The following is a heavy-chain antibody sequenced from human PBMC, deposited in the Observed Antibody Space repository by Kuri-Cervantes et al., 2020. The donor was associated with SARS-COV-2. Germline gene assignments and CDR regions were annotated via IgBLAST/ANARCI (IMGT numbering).Heavy chain of an antibody. J-gene: IGHJ4*02. D-gene: IGHD2-2*01. Sequence: GSLRLSCTVSGGSISGHYWSWIRQPPGKGLEWIGYVYYSGTISYNPSLKSRVTISVDTSKNQFSLKLSSVTAADTAVYYCASGGGVVVPAEEAWFDYWGQGTLVTVSS. V-gene: IGHV4-59*11. CDR1: GGSISGHY. CDR3: ASGGGVVVPAEEAWFDY. CDR2: VYYSGTI.